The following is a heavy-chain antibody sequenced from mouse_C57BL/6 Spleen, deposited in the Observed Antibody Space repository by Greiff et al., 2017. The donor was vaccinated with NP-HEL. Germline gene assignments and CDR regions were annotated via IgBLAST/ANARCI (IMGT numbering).Heavy chain of an antibody. CDR1: GYTFTSYW. CDR3: ARSAQATTSLYAMDY. CDR2: IDPSDSYT. V-gene: IGHV1-69*01. Sequence: QVQLQQPGAELVMPGASVKLSCKASGYTFTSYWMHWVKQRPGQGLEWIGEIDPSDSYTNSNQKFKGKSTLTVDKSSSTAYMQLSSLTSEDSAVYYCARSAQATTSLYAMDYWGQGTSVTVSS. J-gene: IGHJ4*01. D-gene: IGHD3-2*02.